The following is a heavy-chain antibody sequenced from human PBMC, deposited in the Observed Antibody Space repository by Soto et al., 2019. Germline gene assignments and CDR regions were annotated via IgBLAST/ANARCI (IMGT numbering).Heavy chain of an antibody. D-gene: IGHD1-26*01. CDR1: GVTFSSYA. Sequence: GGSLRLSCAASGVTFSSYAMGWVRQAPGKGLEWVSTIGASGGDTYYADSVKGRFTISRDNSKNTLYVQMNSLRAEDSAVYYCAKVGHSGNYFLYYLDYYMDVWGKGTTVTVSS. V-gene: IGHV3-23*01. CDR2: IGASGGDT. J-gene: IGHJ6*03. CDR3: AKVGHSGNYFLYYLDYYMDV.